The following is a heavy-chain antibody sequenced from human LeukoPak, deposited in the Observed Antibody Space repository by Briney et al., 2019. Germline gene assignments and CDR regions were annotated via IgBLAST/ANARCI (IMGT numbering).Heavy chain of an antibody. J-gene: IGHJ6*02. CDR1: GLTFRNYA. Sequence: GGSLRLSCAASGLTFRNYAMSWVRQAPGKGLEWVSVICANDGNTYYADAVKGRFTISRDNSKDTLYLQMDSLRAEDTALYHCARNNGMDVWGQGTTVIVSS. V-gene: IGHV3-23*01. CDR3: ARNNGMDV. CDR2: ICANDGNT.